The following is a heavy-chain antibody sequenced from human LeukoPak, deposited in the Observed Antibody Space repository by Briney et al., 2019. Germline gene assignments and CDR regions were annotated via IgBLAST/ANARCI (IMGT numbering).Heavy chain of an antibody. CDR2: IYPGDSDT. V-gene: IGHV5-51*01. Sequence: GESLKISCKGSGYTFTTYWIGWVRQMPGKGLEWMGIIYPGDSDTRYNPSFQGQVTISADRSISTAYLQWSSLTASDTAIYYCARRGGSSEWFDPWGQGTLVTVSS. D-gene: IGHD6-6*01. J-gene: IGHJ5*02. CDR1: GYTFTTYW. CDR3: ARRGGSSEWFDP.